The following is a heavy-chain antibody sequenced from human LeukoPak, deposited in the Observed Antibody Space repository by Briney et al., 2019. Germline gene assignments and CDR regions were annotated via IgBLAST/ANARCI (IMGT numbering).Heavy chain of an antibody. V-gene: IGHV4-34*01. D-gene: IGHD5-24*01. Sequence: SETLSLTCAVYGGSFSGYYWSWIRQPPGKGLEWIGEINHSGSTNYNPSLKSRVTISVDTSKNQFSLKLSSVTAADTAVYYCARSKDGYAVGFDYWAREPWSPSPQ. CDR2: INHSGST. CDR3: ARSKDGYAVGFDY. J-gene: IGHJ4*02. CDR1: GGSFSGYY.